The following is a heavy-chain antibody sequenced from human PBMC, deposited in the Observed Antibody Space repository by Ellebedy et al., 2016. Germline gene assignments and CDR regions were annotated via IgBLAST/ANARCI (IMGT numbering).Heavy chain of an antibody. CDR1: GFTFSSYA. Sequence: GGSLRLSCAASGFTFSSYAMHWVRQAPGKGLEWVAVTSSDGSSRYYADSVKGRFTISRDNSKNTLYLQMNSLRAEDTAVYYCAKDSLSSALHYFDYWGQGTLVTVSS. CDR3: AKDSLSSALHYFDY. J-gene: IGHJ4*02. CDR2: TSSDGSSR. V-gene: IGHV3-30*18.